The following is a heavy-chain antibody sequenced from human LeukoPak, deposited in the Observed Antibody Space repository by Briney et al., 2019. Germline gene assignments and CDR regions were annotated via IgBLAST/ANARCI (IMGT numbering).Heavy chain of an antibody. CDR2: INHSGST. V-gene: IGHV4-34*01. J-gene: IGHJ5*02. Sequence: SETLSLTCAVYGGSFSGYYWSWIRQPPGKGLEWIGEINHSGSTNYNPSLKSRVTISVDTSKNQFSLKLSSVTAADTAVYYCARHKGGTTVFWFDPWGQGTLVTVSS. CDR3: ARHKGGTTVFWFDP. D-gene: IGHD4-17*01. CDR1: GGSFSGYY.